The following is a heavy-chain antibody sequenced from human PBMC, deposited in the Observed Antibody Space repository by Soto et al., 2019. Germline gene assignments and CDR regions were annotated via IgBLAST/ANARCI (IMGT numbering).Heavy chain of an antibody. CDR1: GGSISSSSYY. CDR3: ARTESGYSYGFADV. V-gene: IGHV4-39*07. Sequence: SETLSLTCTVSGGSISSSSYYWGWIRQPPGKGLEWIGSIYYSGSTYYNPSLKSRVTISVDTSKNQFSLELSSVTAADTAMYYCARTESGYSYGFADVWGQGTTVTVSS. D-gene: IGHD5-18*01. CDR2: IYYSGST. J-gene: IGHJ6*02.